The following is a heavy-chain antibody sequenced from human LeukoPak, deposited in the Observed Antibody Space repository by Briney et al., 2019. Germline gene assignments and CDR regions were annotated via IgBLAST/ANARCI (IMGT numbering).Heavy chain of an antibody. D-gene: IGHD2-21*01. V-gene: IGHV1-3*01. Sequence: ASVTVSCKASGYIFTKYVVHWERQAPGQRPEWMGWIKAGNGDTKYSQNFQDRLTITRDTSASTVYMELSSLTSEDTALYYCARDDCGDTCYPGGYWGQGTLVTVSS. J-gene: IGHJ4*02. CDR3: ARDDCGDTCYPGGY. CDR1: GYIFTKYV. CDR2: IKAGNGDT.